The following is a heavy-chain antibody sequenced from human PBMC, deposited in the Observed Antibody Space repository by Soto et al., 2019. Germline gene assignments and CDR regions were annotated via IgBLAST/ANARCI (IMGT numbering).Heavy chain of an antibody. D-gene: IGHD3-22*01. V-gene: IGHV1-18*01. CDR3: AQVYYGSSGYYDSFDY. CDR1: CYTFPSYG. J-gene: IGHJ4*02. CDR2: IGAYSGNT. Sequence: SVKVSCKASCYTFPSYGISWVRQAPVQGLEWMGWIGAYSGNTKYAQKLQGRVTITTDKSTSTAYMELSSLRSDDTAVYYCAQVYYGSSGYYDSFDYWGQGTLVTVSS.